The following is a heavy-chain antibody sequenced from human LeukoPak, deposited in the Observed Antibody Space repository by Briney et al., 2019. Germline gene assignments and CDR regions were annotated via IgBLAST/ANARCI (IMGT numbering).Heavy chain of an antibody. CDR3: ANAGWATDAFDL. D-gene: IGHD1-26*01. CDR2: ISGDGSHT. J-gene: IGHJ3*01. CDR1: GLTFSRYW. V-gene: IGHV3-74*01. Sequence: PPGGSLRLSCAASGLTFSRYWMHWARQAPGKGLVWVSRISGDGSHTSYADSVKGRFTISRDNAKNTLYLQMNGLRAEDTAVYYCANAGWATDAFDLWGQGTMVTVSS.